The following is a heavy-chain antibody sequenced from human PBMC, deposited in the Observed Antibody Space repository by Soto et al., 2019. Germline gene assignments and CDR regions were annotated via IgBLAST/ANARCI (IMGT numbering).Heavy chain of an antibody. Sequence: GESLKISCAASGFTVSSNYMSWVRQAPGKGLEWVSVIYSGGSTYYADSVKGRFTISRDNSKNTLYLQMNSLRAEDTAVYYCARGRLEAYYYGSGSSSETYYFDYWGQGTLVTVSS. CDR2: IYSGGST. V-gene: IGHV3-66*01. CDR1: GFTVSSNY. J-gene: IGHJ4*02. D-gene: IGHD3-10*01. CDR3: ARGRLEAYYYGSGSSSETYYFDY.